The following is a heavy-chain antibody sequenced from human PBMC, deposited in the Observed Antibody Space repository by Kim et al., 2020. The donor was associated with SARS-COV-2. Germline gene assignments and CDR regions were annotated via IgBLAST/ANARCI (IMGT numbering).Heavy chain of an antibody. J-gene: IGHJ5*02. V-gene: IGHV4-59*01. D-gene: IGHD6-13*01. CDR1: GGSISSYY. Sequence: SETLSLTCTVSGGSISSYYWSWIRQPPGKGLEWIGYIYYSGSTNYNPSLKSRVTISVDTSKNQFSLKLSSVTAADTAVYYCARGGSSWYRAEGWFDPWGQGTLVTVSS. CDR2: IYYSGST. CDR3: ARGGSSWYRAEGWFDP.